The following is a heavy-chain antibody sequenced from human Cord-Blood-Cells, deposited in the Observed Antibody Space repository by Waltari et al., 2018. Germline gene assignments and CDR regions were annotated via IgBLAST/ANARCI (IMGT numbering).Heavy chain of an antibody. Sequence: QVQLQPWGAGLLKPSETLSLTCAVYGGSFSRYSWSWIRQPLGKGLEWIGEINHSGSTNYNPSLKSRVTISVDTSKNQFSLKLSSVTAADTAVYYCARGPGFDIWGQGTMVTVSS. CDR2: INHSGST. CDR1: GGSFSRYS. V-gene: IGHV4-34*01. CDR3: ARGPGFDI. J-gene: IGHJ3*02.